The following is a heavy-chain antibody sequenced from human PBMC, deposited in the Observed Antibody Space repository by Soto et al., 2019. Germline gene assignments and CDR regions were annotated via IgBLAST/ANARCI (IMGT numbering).Heavy chain of an antibody. D-gene: IGHD6-6*01. CDR3: ARAVSIAPRDYFDY. CDR1: GCTFSSYA. CDR2: IIPIFGTA. V-gene: IGHV1-69*13. J-gene: IGHJ4*02. Sequence: SVKVSCKASGCTFSSYAISWVRQAPGQGLEWMGGIIPIFGTANYAQKFQGRVTITADESTSTAYMELSSLRSEDTAVYYCARAVSIAPRDYFDYWGQGTLVTVSS.